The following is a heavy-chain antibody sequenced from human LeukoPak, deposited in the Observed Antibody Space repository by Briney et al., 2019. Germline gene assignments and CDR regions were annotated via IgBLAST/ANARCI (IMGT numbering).Heavy chain of an antibody. D-gene: IGHD2-2*01. J-gene: IGHJ6*03. CDR3: ARLVVPAAPSYYYYYMDV. CDR1: GYTFTSYG. Sequence: ASVKVSCKASGYTFTSYGISWVRQAPGQGLEWMGWISAYNGNTNYAQKLQGRVTMTTDTSTSTAYMELRSLRSDDTAVYYCARLVVPAAPSYYYYYMDVWGKGTTVTVSS. CDR2: ISAYNGNT. V-gene: IGHV1-18*01.